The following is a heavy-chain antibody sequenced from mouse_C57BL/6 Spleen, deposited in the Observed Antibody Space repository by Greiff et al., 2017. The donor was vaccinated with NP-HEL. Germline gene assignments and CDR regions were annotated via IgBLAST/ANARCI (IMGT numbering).Heavy chain of an antibody. CDR2: IYPGSGST. J-gene: IGHJ2*01. Sequence: QVQLQQPGAELVKPGASVKMSCKASGYTFTSYWITWVKQRPGQGLEWIGDIYPGSGSTNYNEKFKSKATLTVDTSSSTAYMQLSSLTSEDSAVYYCALIRGYGSSPDYWGQGTTLTVSS. CDR3: ALIRGYGSSPDY. D-gene: IGHD1-1*01. CDR1: GYTFTSYW. V-gene: IGHV1-55*01.